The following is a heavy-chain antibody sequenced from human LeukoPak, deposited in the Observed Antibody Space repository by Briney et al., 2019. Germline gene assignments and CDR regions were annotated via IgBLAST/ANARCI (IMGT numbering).Heavy chain of an antibody. CDR3: ARDRGAVAAPTQAGY. Sequence: GASVKVSCKASGYTFTSYGISWVRQAPGQGLEWMGWISAYNGNTNYALKLQGRVTMTTDTSTSTAYMELRSLRSDDTAVYYCARDRGAVAAPTQAGYWGQGTLVTVSS. CDR1: GYTFTSYG. V-gene: IGHV1-18*01. D-gene: IGHD6-19*01. CDR2: ISAYNGNT. J-gene: IGHJ4*02.